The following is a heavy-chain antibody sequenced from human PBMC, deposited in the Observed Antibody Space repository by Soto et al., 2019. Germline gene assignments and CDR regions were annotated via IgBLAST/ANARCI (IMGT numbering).Heavy chain of an antibody. Sequence: PSETLSLTCTVSGGSISGSYWSWIRQTPGKVLEWVGYIHYSGSTNYNPSLKSRVTMSVDSAKNQFSLQLSSVTAADTAVYFCTKYRRTDAEGYCFDYCGPRALGTVSS. CDR1: GGSISGSY. CDR3: TKYRRTDAEGYCFDY. CDR2: IHYSGST. V-gene: IGHV4-59*01. J-gene: IGHJ4*02. D-gene: IGHD2-15*01.